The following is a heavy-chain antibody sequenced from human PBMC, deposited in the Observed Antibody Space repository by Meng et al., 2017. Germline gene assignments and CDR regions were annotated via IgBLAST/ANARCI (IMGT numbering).Heavy chain of an antibody. Sequence: GESLKISCKGSGYSFTGYWIGRVRQMPGKGLEWMGIIYLVNSDTSYSPSFQRQVTISADKSISTAYLQGSSLKASDTAMYYCASEYSYGHGSRAFDIWGQGTMVTVSS. CDR2: IYLVNSDT. J-gene: IGHJ3*02. CDR3: ASEYSYGHGSRAFDI. D-gene: IGHD5-18*01. CDR1: GYSFTGYW. V-gene: IGHV5-51*01.